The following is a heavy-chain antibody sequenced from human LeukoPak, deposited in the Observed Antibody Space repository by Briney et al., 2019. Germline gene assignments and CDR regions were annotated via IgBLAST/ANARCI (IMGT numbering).Heavy chain of an antibody. CDR3: AKDPFAGYYGSGAYFEY. J-gene: IGHJ4*02. CDR1: GFIFSSYG. Sequence: GGSLRLSCAASGFIFSSYGMHWVRQAPGKGLEWVAVISYDGINPYYADSVKGRFTISRDNSENTLYLQMDSLRSEDTAVYYCAKDPFAGYYGSGAYFEYWGQGTLVTVSS. CDR2: ISYDGINP. V-gene: IGHV3-30*18. D-gene: IGHD3-10*01.